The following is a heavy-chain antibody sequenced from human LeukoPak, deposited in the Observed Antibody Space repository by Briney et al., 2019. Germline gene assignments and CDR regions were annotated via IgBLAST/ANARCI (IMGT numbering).Heavy chain of an antibody. J-gene: IGHJ3*02. CDR3: AKVLSGWWGNSFDI. D-gene: IGHD6-19*01. V-gene: IGHV3-30*18. CDR1: GFTFSSYG. CDR2: ISYDGSNK. Sequence: PGGSLRLSCAASGFTFSSYGMHWVRQAPGKGLEYVAVISYDGSNKYYADSVKGRFTISRDNSKNTLYLQMNSLRAEDMAVYYCAKVLSGWWGNSFDIWGQGTMVTVSS.